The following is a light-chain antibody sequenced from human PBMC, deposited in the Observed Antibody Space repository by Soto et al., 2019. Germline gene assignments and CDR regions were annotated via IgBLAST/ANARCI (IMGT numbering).Light chain of an antibody. CDR2: GAS. CDR3: QQYGSSPTT. Sequence: EIVLTQSPGTLSFSPGERATLSCRASQSLSSTYLTWYVQKRGQAPRRLIYGASNRATGIPDRFSGSGSGTDFTLTISSLEPEDFAVYYCQQYGSSPTTFGQGTKVDIK. V-gene: IGKV3-20*01. CDR1: QSLSSTY. J-gene: IGKJ1*01.